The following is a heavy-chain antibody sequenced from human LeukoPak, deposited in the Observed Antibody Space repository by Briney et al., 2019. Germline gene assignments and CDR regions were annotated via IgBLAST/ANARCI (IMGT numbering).Heavy chain of an antibody. J-gene: IGHJ3*02. CDR1: GGSISSGDYY. Sequence: KTSETLSLTCTVSGGSISSGDYYWSWIRQPPGKGLEWIGYIYYSGSTYYNPSLKSRVTISVDTSKNQFSLKLSSVTAADTAVYYCARQTTMVRLPDAFDIWGQGTMVTVSS. CDR3: ARQTTMVRLPDAFDI. D-gene: IGHD3-10*01. V-gene: IGHV4-30-4*08. CDR2: IYYSGST.